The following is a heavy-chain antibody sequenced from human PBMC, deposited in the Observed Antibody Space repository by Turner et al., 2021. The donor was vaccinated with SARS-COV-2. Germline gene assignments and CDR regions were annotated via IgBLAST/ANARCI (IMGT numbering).Heavy chain of an antibody. J-gene: IGHJ5*02. CDR1: GGSISSGDYY. CDR3: ARAAYSSSWSGGDWFDP. V-gene: IGHV4-30-4*01. D-gene: IGHD6-13*01. Sequence: QVQLQESGPGLVKPSQTLSLTCTVSGGSISSGDYYWSWIRQPPGKGLEWIGYIYYSGSTYYNPSLKIRVTISVDTSKNQFSLKLSSVTAADTAGYYCARAAYSSSWSGGDWFDPWGQGTLVTVSS. CDR2: IYYSGST.